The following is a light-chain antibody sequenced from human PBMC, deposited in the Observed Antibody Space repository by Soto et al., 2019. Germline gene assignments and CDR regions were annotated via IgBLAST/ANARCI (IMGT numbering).Light chain of an antibody. J-gene: IGKJ2*01. V-gene: IGKV1-39*01. CDR3: QQSCSTPMYT. Sequence: DIQMTQSPSSLSASVGDRVTITCRASQSISSYLNWYQQKPGKAPKLLIYAASSLQSGVPSRFXGSGSGTDFTLTINSLQPEDFATYYCQQSCSTPMYTFGQGTKLEIK. CDR2: AAS. CDR1: QSISSY.